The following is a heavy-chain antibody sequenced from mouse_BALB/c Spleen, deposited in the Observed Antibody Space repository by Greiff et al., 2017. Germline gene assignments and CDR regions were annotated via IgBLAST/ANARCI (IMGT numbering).Heavy chain of an antibody. CDR2: INPSNGGT. CDR1: GYTFTSYY. J-gene: IGHJ4*01. Sequence: QVQLQQSGAELVKPGASVKLSCKASGYTFTSYYMYWVKQRPGQGLEWIGGINPSNGGTNFNEKFKSKATLTVDKSSSTAYMQLSSLTSEDSAVYYCTRTHYYAMDYWGQGTSVTVSS. CDR3: TRTHYYAMDY. V-gene: IGHV1S81*02.